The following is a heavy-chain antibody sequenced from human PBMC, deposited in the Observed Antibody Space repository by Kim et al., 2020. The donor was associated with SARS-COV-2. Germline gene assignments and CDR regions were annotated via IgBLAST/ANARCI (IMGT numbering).Heavy chain of an antibody. CDR3: ARVNYGLKAYFDY. Sequence: VESVKGRFTHSRHNAKNSLYLQMNSLRAGDTAVYYCARVNYGLKAYFDYWGQGTLVTVSS. V-gene: IGHV3-7*04. D-gene: IGHD4-17*01. J-gene: IGHJ4*02.